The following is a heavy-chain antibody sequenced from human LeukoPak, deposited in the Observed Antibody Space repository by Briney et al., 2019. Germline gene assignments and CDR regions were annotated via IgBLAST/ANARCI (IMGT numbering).Heavy chain of an antibody. D-gene: IGHD3-22*01. V-gene: IGHV1-2*02. CDR1: GYTFTGYY. Sequence: ASVKVSCKASGYTFTGYYMHWVRQAPGQGLEWMGWINPNSGGTNYARKFQGRVTMTRDTSISTAYMELSRLRSDDTAVYYCARDRYYDSRGYTFDYWGQGTLVTVSS. CDR3: ARDRYYDSRGYTFDY. CDR2: INPNSGGT. J-gene: IGHJ4*02.